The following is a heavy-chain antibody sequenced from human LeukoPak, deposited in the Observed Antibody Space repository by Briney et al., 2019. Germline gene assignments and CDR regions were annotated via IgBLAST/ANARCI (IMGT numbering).Heavy chain of an antibody. CDR1: GYTFTSYA. V-gene: IGHV1-3*01. CDR3: ARDLTTVTMGFDP. Sequence: GASVKVSCKASGYTFTSYAMHWVRQAPGQRLEWMGCINAGNGNTKYSQKFQGRVTITRDTSASTAYMELSSLRSEDTAVYYCARDLTTVTMGFDPWGQGTLVTVSS. D-gene: IGHD4-17*01. CDR2: INAGNGNT. J-gene: IGHJ5*02.